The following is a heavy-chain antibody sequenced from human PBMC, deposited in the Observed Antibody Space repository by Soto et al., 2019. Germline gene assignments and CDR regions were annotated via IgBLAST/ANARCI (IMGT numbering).Heavy chain of an antibody. V-gene: IGHV3-11*01. Sequence: GGSMRLSCTAPGFICGDYGGSWIRQDTGKGLEWISCITESDDTTSYADSVKGRFTISRDNAQNSLYLQMNSLRVEDTAVYYCARDRGIVATGVGYYFDYWGQGTLVTVSS. J-gene: IGHJ4*02. CDR1: GFICGDYG. CDR3: ARDRGIVATGVGYYFDY. D-gene: IGHD5-12*01. CDR2: ITESDDTT.